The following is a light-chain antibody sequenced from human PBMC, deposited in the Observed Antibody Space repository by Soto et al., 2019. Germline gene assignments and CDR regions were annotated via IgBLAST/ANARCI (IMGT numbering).Light chain of an antibody. V-gene: IGLV6-57*04. Sequence: NFMLTQPHSVSESPGKTVTNSCTRSSGSIANNYVQWYQQRPGSAPTTVIYENKLRPSGGPDRFSGSTDGSSNSASLTISGLQTADEADYYCQSYDAAFVIFGGGTELTVL. CDR2: ENK. J-gene: IGLJ2*01. CDR3: QSYDAAFVI. CDR1: SGSIANNY.